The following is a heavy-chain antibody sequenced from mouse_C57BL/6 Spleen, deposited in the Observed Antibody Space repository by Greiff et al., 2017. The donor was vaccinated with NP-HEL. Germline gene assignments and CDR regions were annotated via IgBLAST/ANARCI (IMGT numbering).Heavy chain of an antibody. V-gene: IGHV1-18*01. J-gene: IGHJ1*03. CDR3: ARSPITAVVDGCFDV. D-gene: IGHD1-1*01. Sequence: EVQLQQSGPELVKPGASVKIPCKASGYTFTDYNMDWVKQSHGKSLEWIGDINPNNGGTIYNQKFKGEATLTVDKSSSTAYMELRSLTSEDTAVYYGARSPITAVVDGCFDVWGKGTTVTVSA. CDR2: INPNNGGT. CDR1: GYTFTDYN.